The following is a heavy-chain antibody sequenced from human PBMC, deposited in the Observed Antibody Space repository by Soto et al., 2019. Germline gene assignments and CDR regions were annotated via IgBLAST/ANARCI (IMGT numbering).Heavy chain of an antibody. CDR3: AHIVVAGLGYYFDY. Sequence: QITLKESGPTLVKPTKTLTLTCTFSGFSLSSTRMAVGWIRQPPGKALEWLALIYWDDDKRYSPFLKSRLTITKDPSKTQVVLTMSNMDPVDTARYYCAHIVVAGLGYYFDYWGQGTLVTVSS. CDR1: GFSLSSTRMA. CDR2: IYWDDDK. J-gene: IGHJ4*02. D-gene: IGHD6-19*01. V-gene: IGHV2-5*02.